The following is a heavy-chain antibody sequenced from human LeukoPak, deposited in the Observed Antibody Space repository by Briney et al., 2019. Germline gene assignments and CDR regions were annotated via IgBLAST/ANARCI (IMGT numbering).Heavy chain of an antibody. CDR1: EFSVGSNY. J-gene: IGHJ4*02. Sequence: GGSLRLSCAASEFSVGSNYMTWVRQAPGKGLEWVSVIYSDGRTYYADSVKGRFTISRDNSKNTLYLQMNSLGAEDTAVYYCAREGRGSYSFFDYWGQGTLVTVSS. CDR2: IYSDGRT. CDR3: AREGRGSYSFFDY. V-gene: IGHV3-53*01. D-gene: IGHD1-26*01.